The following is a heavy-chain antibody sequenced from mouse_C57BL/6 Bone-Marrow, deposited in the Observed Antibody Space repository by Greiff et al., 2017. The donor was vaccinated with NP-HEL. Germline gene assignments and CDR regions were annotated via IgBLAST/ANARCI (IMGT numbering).Heavy chain of an antibody. CDR2: IRNKANNHAT. D-gene: IGHD2-4*01. V-gene: IGHV6-6*01. J-gene: IGHJ2*01. CDR1: GFTFSDAW. Sequence: EVKLMESGGGLVQPGGSMKLSCAASGFTFSDAWMDWVRQSPEKGLEWVAEIRNKANNHATYYAESVKGRFTISRDDSKSSVYLQMNSLRAEDTGIYYCTAIYYDYDGYYFDYWGQGTTLTVSS. CDR3: TAIYYDYDGYYFDY.